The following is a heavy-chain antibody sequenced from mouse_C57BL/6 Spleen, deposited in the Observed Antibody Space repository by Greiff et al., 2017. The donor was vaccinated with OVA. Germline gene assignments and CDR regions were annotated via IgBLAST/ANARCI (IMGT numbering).Heavy chain of an antibody. CDR1: GYAFRSSW. J-gene: IGHJ2*01. CDR2: IYPGDGDT. V-gene: IGHV1-80*01. D-gene: IGHD2-3*01. Sequence: VQLLQSGAELVKPGASVKISCKASGYAFRSSWLNWVKQRPGKGLEWIGQIYPGDGDTNYNGKFKGQATLTADKSSSTAYMQLSSLTSEDSAVYFCATGYYPLYWGQGTTLTVSS. CDR3: ATGYYPLY.